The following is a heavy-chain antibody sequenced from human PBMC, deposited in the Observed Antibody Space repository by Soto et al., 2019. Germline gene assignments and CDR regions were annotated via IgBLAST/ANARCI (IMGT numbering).Heavy chain of an antibody. CDR2: IYYTGST. V-gene: IGHV4-59*12. CDR3: ARIYSSSWYARRDYFDY. J-gene: IGHJ4*02. D-gene: IGHD6-13*01. Sequence: SETLSLTCTVSGGSISSYYWTWIRQPPGKQLEWIGYIYYTGSTNYNPSLKSRVTISVDKSKNQFSLKLSSVTAADTAVYYCARIYSSSWYARRDYFDYWGQGTLVTVSS. CDR1: GGSISSYY.